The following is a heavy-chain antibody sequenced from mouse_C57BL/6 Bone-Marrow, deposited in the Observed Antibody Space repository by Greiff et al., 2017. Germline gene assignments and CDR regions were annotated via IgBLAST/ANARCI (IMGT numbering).Heavy chain of an antibody. CDR3: ARGVVSYYFDY. CDR1: GFTFSSYG. D-gene: IGHD1-1*01. J-gene: IGHJ2*01. Sequence: DVMLVESGGDLVKPGGSLKLSCAASGFTFSSYGMSWVRQTPDKRLEWVATISSGGSYTYYPDSVKGRFTISRDNAKNTLYLQMSSLKSEDTAMYYCARGVVSYYFDYWGQGTTLTVSS. V-gene: IGHV5-6*02. CDR2: ISSGGSYT.